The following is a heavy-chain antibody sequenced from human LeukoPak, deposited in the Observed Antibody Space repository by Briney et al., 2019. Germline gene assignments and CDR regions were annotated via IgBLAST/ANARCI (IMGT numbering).Heavy chain of an antibody. CDR3: ATYNWNLGLDV. V-gene: IGHV1-2*02. CDR2: INPNSGGT. D-gene: IGHD1-20*01. J-gene: IGHJ4*02. CDR1: GYTFTGYY. Sequence: GASVKVSCKASGYTFTGYYMHWVRQAPGQGLEWMGWINPNSGGTNYAQKFQGRVTLTRDTSISTAYMELSSLRSEDTAVYYCATYNWNLGLDVWGQGTLVTVSS.